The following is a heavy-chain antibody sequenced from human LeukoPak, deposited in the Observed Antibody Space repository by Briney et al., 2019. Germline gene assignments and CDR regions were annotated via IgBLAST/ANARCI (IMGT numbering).Heavy chain of an antibody. CDR3: ARDDDVGASNY. V-gene: IGHV1-18*01. D-gene: IGHD1-26*01. J-gene: IGHJ4*02. Sequence: GASVKVSCKASGYTFTTYGIGWVRQAPGQGLEWMGWISGYNGNTNYAQKFQGRVTITADKSTSTAYMELSSLRSEDTAVYYCARDDDVGASNYWGQGTLVTVSS. CDR1: GYTFTTYG. CDR2: ISGYNGNT.